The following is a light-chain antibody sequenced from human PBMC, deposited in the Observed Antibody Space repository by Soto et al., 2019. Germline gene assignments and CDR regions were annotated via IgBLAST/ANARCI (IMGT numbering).Light chain of an antibody. CDR3: QQYETFSGT. CDR2: DAS. J-gene: IGKJ1*01. V-gene: IGKV1-5*01. Sequence: DIQMTQSPSSLSAFVGDRVTITCRSSQTISSYLNWYQQKPGKAPKVLIYDASALPRGVPSRFSGSGSGTKFTLTIASLQPDDFATYYCQQYETFSGTFGPGTKVDIK. CDR1: QTISSY.